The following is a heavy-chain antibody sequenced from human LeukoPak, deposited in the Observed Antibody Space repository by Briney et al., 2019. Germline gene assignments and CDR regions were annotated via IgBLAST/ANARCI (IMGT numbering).Heavy chain of an antibody. D-gene: IGHD3-10*01. V-gene: IGHV3-49*03. Sequence: GGSLRLSCTATGFTFGDYAMSWFRQAPGKGLEWVSFIRSKAHGGARGYAASVRGRFTISRDDSNSIAYLQMNSLKTEDTAVYYCSRDLTRSVAYDIWGQGTKVTVSS. CDR3: SRDLTRSVAYDI. CDR2: IRSKAHGGAR. J-gene: IGHJ3*02. CDR1: GFTFGDYA.